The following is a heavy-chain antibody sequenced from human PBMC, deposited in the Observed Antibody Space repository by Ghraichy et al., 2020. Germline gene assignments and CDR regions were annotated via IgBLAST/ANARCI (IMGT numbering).Heavy chain of an antibody. CDR1: GFSFNDYA. CDR2: IGWNSGSV. V-gene: IGHV3-9*01. Sequence: SLNISCAASGFSFNDYAMHWVRQAPGKGLEWVSRIGWNSGSVGYADSVRGRFTISRDNAKNSLYLQMNSLRPEDTAFYYCAKADDSGSYYFNWYFDLWGRRTLVTVSS. CDR3: AKADDSGSYYFNWYFDL. D-gene: IGHD3-22*01. J-gene: IGHJ2*01.